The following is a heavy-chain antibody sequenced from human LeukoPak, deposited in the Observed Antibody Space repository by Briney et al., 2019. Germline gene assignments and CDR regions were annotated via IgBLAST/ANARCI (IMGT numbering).Heavy chain of an antibody. CDR3: ARLADCSSSSCRSFDY. CDR1: GYTFTSYG. V-gene: IGHV1-18*01. CDR2: ISGYNDNT. J-gene: IGHJ4*02. D-gene: IGHD2-2*01. Sequence: GASVKVSCKASGYTFTSYGVSWVRQAPGQGLEWMGWISGYNDNTKYTQNFQGRVTMTTDTSTSTAYMELRSLRSDDTAVYYCARLADCSSSSCRSFDYWGQGTLVTVSS.